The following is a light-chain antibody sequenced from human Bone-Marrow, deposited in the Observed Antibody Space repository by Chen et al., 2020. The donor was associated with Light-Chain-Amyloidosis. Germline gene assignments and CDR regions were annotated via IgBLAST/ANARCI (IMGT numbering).Light chain of an antibody. CDR1: NIGSTS. V-gene: IGLV3-21*02. J-gene: IGLJ3*02. CDR3: QVWDRSSDRPV. Sequence: SYVLTQPSSVSVPPGQTATTACGGNNIGSTSVHWYQQTPGQAPLRVVYDDSDRPSGIPERLSGSNSGNTATLTISRVEAGDEAAYYCQVWDRSSDRPVFGGGTKLTVL. CDR2: DDS.